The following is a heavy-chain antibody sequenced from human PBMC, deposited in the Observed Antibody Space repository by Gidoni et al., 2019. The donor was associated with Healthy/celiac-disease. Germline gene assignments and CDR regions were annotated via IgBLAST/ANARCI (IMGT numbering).Heavy chain of an antibody. V-gene: IGHV5-51*01. D-gene: IGHD3-9*01. Sequence: EVQLVQSGAEVNKPGESLKISCKGSGYSFTSYWIGWVRQMPGKGLEWMGIIYPGDSDTRYSPSFQGQVTISADKSISTAYLQWSSLKASDTAMYYCARQGGSYDILTGYYNPVDYWGQGTLVTVSS. CDR1: GYSFTSYW. J-gene: IGHJ4*02. CDR2: IYPGDSDT. CDR3: ARQGGSYDILTGYYNPVDY.